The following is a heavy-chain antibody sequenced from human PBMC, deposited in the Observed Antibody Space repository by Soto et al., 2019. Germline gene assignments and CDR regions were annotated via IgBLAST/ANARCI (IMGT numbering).Heavy chain of an antibody. J-gene: IGHJ4*02. CDR1: GGSISNYY. D-gene: IGHD3-10*01. V-gene: IGHV4-59*08. CDR3: ARSPSMVRGVIMDY. CDR2: IYSSGST. Sequence: PSETLSLTCTVSGGSISNYYWNWIRQSPGKGLEWIGYIYSSGSTHYNPSLQNRVTISVDTSKNQFSLKLSSMTAADAAVYYCARSPSMVRGVIMDYWGQGTLVTSPQ.